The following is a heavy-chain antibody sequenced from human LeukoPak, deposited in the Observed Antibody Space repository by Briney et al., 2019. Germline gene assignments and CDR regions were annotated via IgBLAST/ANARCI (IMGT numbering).Heavy chain of an antibody. CDR1: GDSISSYY. V-gene: IGHV4-59*01. J-gene: IGHJ4*02. D-gene: IGHD2-2*02. CDR2: IYYSGST. Sequence: SETLSLTCTVSGDSISSYYWSWIRQPPGKGLEWIGYIYYSGSTNYNPSLKSRVTISVDTSKNQFSLKLSSVTAADTAVYYCARRPPRLYSHPLDYWGQGTLVTVSS. CDR3: ARRPPRLYSHPLDY.